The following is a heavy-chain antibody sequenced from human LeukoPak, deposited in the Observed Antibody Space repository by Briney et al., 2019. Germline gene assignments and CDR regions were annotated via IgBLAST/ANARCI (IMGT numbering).Heavy chain of an antibody. D-gene: IGHD1-26*01. CDR3: ARDRRWELLQGAAFDI. CDR2: IYYSGST. J-gene: IGHJ3*02. Sequence: PSETLSLTCTVSGGSISSYYWSWIRQPPGKGLEWIGYIYYSGSTNYNPSLKSQVTISVDTSKNQFSLKLSSVTAADTAVYYCARDRRWELLQGAAFDIWGQGTMVTVSS. CDR1: GGSISSYY. V-gene: IGHV4-59*01.